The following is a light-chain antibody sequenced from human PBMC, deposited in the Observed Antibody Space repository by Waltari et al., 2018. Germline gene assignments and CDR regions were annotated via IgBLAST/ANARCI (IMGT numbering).Light chain of an antibody. V-gene: IGLV1-44*01. CDR1: SSNIGVNV. J-gene: IGLJ1*01. CDR2: PHD. CDR3: AVWDDNLSGVV. Sequence: QSVLAQPPSVSGPPGQRVTIFCSGGSSNIGVNVVNCYQHLPGTSPRLLLFPHDQRPSGVPDRFSGSKSGTSASLAISGLQSEDEGHYYCAVWDDNLSGVVFGAGTQVTVL.